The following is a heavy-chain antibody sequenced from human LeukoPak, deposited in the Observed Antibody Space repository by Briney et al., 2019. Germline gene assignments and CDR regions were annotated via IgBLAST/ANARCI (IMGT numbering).Heavy chain of an antibody. Sequence: SATLSLTWPISGGSISRDGYYWSWIRHPAGKGLEWIERIYTSGSTHYNPSLKRRVTISVDTAKDQFSVKLSAVTAADTAVYYCARERGVTYYCGSGSYPDYWGQGTLVAVDS. V-gene: IGHV4-61*02. D-gene: IGHD3-10*01. J-gene: IGHJ4*02. CDR2: IYTSGST. CDR3: ARERGVTYYCGSGSYPDY. CDR1: GGSISRDGYY.